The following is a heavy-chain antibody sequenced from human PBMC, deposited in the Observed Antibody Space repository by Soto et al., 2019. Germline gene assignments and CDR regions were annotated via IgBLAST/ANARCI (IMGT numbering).Heavy chain of an antibody. CDR2: ISGSGGST. CDR3: ARGGSVSGLYYFDY. V-gene: IGHV3-23*01. D-gene: IGHD6-19*01. CDR1: GFTFSSYA. J-gene: IGHJ4*02. Sequence: GGSLRLSCAASGFTFSSYAMSWARQAPGKGLEWVSAISGSGGSTYYADSVKGRFTISRDNSKNTLYLQMNSLRAEDTAVYYCARGGSVSGLYYFDYWGQGALVTVSS.